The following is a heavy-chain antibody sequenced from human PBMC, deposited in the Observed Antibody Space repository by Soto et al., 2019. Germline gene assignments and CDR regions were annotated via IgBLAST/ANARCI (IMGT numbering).Heavy chain of an antibody. J-gene: IGHJ6*02. CDR3: ARYALTSIAARGGYYYYYGMDV. Sequence: GASVKVSCKASGYIFTDYYMHWVRQAPGQELGWMGRINPNSGGTNYAQKFQGRVTMTRDTSISTAYTELSSLRSEDTAVYYCARYALTSIAARGGYYYYYGMDVWGQGTTVTVSS. CDR2: INPNSGGT. CDR1: GYIFTDYY. V-gene: IGHV1-2*06. D-gene: IGHD6-6*01.